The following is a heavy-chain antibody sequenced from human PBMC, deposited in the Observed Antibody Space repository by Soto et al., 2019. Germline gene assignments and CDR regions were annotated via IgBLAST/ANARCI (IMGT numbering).Heavy chain of an antibody. Sequence: ASVKVSCHASGYTFTSYGIGSVRRAPGQGLEWMGWISAYNGSTNYAQKLQGRVTMATDTSTSTAYMELRSLRSDDTAVYYCARDSDRDYYYYNGMDVWGQGTTVTVSS. CDR3: ARDSDRDYYYYNGMDV. CDR1: GYTFTSYG. CDR2: ISAYNGST. V-gene: IGHV1-18*04. D-gene: IGHD3-10*01. J-gene: IGHJ6*02.